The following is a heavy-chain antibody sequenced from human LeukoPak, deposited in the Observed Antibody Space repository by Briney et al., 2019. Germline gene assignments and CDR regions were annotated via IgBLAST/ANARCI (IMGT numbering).Heavy chain of an antibody. CDR2: ISESGDRT. CDR1: GFIFSNFA. D-gene: IGHD1-1*01. J-gene: IGHJ5*01. Sequence: GGSLRLSCAASGFIFSNFAISWVRQAPGKGLEWVSGISESGDRTYYTDSVKGRFTISRDNSKNMLYLQMNSLRHEDTAVYFCTNESLQLMAGVEVDSWGQGTLVTVSS. V-gene: IGHV3-23*01. CDR3: TNESLQLMAGVEVDS.